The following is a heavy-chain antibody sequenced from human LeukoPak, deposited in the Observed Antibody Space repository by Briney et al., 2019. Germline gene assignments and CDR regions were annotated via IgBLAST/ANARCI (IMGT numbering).Heavy chain of an antibody. J-gene: IGHJ4*02. CDR1: GYTFTGYY. V-gene: IGHV1-2*02. CDR3: ARDQFDLLTYSSSLGY. D-gene: IGHD6-19*01. CDR2: VNPNSGGT. Sequence: ASVKVSCKASGYTFTGYYMHWVRQSPGQGLEWMGWVNPNSGGTNYAQKFQGRVTMTRDTSISTAYMELSRLRSDDTAVYYCARDQFDLLTYSSSLGYWGQGTLVTVSS.